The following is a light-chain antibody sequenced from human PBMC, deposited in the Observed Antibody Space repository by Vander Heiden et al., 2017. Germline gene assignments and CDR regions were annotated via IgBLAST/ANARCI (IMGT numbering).Light chain of an antibody. CDR3: QQYNNWPQLT. V-gene: IGKV3-15*01. Sequence: EIVMTQSPATLYVSPGERATLSCRASQSVSSNLAWYQQKPGQAPRLLIYGASTRATGIPARFNGSGSGTEFTLTISSLQSEDFAVYYCQQYNNWPQLTFGHGTKVDIK. CDR2: GAS. CDR1: QSVSSN. J-gene: IGKJ3*01.